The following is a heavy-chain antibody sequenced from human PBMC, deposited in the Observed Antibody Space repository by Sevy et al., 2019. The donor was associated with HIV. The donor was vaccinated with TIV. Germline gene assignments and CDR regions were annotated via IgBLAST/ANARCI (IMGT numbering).Heavy chain of an antibody. Sequence: GGSLRLSCAASGFTFNTHAMHWVRQAPGKGLEWVALISYDGIIKYYADSVKGRLTISRDNSKNTLSLQMNSLRIDDTAVYYCAREGGYTSAWSPGNYWGQGTLVTVSS. CDR3: AREGGYTSAWSPGNY. J-gene: IGHJ4*02. V-gene: IGHV3-30*04. CDR2: ISYDGIIK. D-gene: IGHD6-19*01. CDR1: GFTFNTHA.